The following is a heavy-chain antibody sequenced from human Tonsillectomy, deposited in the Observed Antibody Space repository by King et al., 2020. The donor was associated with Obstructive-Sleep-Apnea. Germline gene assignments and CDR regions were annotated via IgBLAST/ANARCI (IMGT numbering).Heavy chain of an antibody. J-gene: IGHJ4*02. V-gene: IGHV3-15*01. CDR1: GFTFSDAY. Sequence: VQLVESGGGLVKPGGSLRLSCAASGFTFSDAYMSWVRQAPGKGLEWVGRIKINIDGGTTDHTAPVKGRFTISRDDSKDTLYLQMNSLKTEDTAVYYCTTLSFRSKDYWGQGTLVTVSS. CDR2: IKINIDGGTT. D-gene: IGHD3-3*02. CDR3: TTLSFRSKDY.